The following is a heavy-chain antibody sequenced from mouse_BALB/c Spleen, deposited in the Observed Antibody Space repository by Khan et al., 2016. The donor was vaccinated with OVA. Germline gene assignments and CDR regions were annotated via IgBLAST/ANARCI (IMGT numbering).Heavy chain of an antibody. CDR3: ARGHYGDPFSY. D-gene: IGHD2-13*01. CDR2: ISDGSTYT. Sequence: LVESGGGLVKPGGSLKLSCAASGFTFSDYYMYWIRQTPEKRLEWVATISDGSTYTYYPDSVKGRFTISRDNAKNSLYLQMSSLQSEDTAIYYCARGHYGDPFSYWGQGTLVTVSA. J-gene: IGHJ3*01. CDR1: GFTFSDYY. V-gene: IGHV5-4*02.